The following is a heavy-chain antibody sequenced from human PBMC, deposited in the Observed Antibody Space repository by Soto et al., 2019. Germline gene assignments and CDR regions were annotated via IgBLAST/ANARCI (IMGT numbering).Heavy chain of an antibody. CDR2: IYSAGNT. J-gene: IGHJ6*02. V-gene: IGHV3-66*01. Sequence: GGSLRLSCAASGFTVSSNYMSWVRQAPGKGLEWISIIYSAGNTYYADSVKGRFTISRDNSKNTLYLQMNSQGAEDTAVYFCSRDFVVVCPTINYYYALDDWGQGTMVTVSS. D-gene: IGHD3-22*01. CDR1: GFTVSSNY. CDR3: SRDFVVVCPTINYYYALDD.